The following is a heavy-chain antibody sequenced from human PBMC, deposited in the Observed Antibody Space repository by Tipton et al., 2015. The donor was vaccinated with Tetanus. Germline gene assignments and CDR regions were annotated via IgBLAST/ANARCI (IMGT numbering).Heavy chain of an antibody. CDR3: GRHGPYYAFNY. J-gene: IGHJ4*02. V-gene: IGHV4-39*01. Sequence: GLVKPSETLSLTCSVSGGSVSSRDYYWGWIRQPPGRGLEWIGSSSHGVYTSYSPSLKSRVTISIDTSKNHFSLTLNFMTAAESAVYYCGRHGPYYAFNYWSQGTLVSVSS. D-gene: IGHD1-26*01. CDR1: GGSVSSRDYY. CDR2: SSHGVYT.